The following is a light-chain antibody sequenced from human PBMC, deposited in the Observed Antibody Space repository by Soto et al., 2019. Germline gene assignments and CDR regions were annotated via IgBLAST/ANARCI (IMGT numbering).Light chain of an antibody. Sequence: QSALTQPASVSGSPGQSITISCTGTSGDIGAFKYVSWYQQEPGNASKLLIYEVSRRPSGISNRFSGSRSGNTASLTISGLQAEDETDYYCSSYTSANTLLFGTGTKLTVL. CDR1: SGDIGAFKY. CDR3: SSYTSANTLL. CDR2: EVS. J-gene: IGLJ1*01. V-gene: IGLV2-14*01.